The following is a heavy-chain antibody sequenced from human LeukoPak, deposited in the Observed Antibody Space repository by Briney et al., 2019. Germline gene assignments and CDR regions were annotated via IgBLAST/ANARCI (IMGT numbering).Heavy chain of an antibody. J-gene: IGHJ4*02. CDR3: ASSGRGLDTLGYY. D-gene: IGHD3-10*01. CDR1: GYTLTGYY. Sequence: ASVKVSCKASGYTLTGYYMHWARQAPGQGLEWMGWINPNSGGTNYAQKFQGRVTMTRDTSISTAYMELSRLRSDDTAVYYCASSGRGLDTLGYYWGQGTLVTVSS. V-gene: IGHV1-2*02. CDR2: INPNSGGT.